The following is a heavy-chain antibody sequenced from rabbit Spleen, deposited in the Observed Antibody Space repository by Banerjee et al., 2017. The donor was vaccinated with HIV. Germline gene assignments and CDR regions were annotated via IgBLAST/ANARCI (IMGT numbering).Heavy chain of an antibody. J-gene: IGHJ4*01. CDR3: ARETNSGWGVVSFYFNL. Sequence: QEQLTETGGGLVQPGGSLTLTCTASGFSLSSRYYMCWVRQAPGKGLEWIACIYAGSSGDTYYASWAKGRFTISKTSSTTVTLQMTSLTAADMATYFCARETNSGWGVVSFYFNLWGPGTLVTVS. V-gene: IGHV1S45*01. CDR2: IYAGSSGDT. CDR1: GFSLSSRYY. D-gene: IGHD4-1*01.